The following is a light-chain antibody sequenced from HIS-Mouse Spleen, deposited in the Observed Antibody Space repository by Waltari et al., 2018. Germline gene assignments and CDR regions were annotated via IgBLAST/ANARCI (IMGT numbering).Light chain of an antibody. CDR3: CSYAGSSTWV. V-gene: IGLV2-23*01. CDR2: EGS. Sequence: QSALTQPASVSGSPGQSITISCTGPSSAVGRYNLFSWYQQHPGKAPKLMIYEGSKRPSGVSNRFSGSKSGNTASLTISGLQAEDEADYYCCSYAGSSTWVFGGGTKLTVL. J-gene: IGLJ3*02. CDR1: SSAVGRYNL.